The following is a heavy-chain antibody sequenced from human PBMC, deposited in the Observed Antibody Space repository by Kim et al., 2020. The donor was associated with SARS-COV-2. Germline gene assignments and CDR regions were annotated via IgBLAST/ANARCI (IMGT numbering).Heavy chain of an antibody. D-gene: IGHD3-22*01. V-gene: IGHV3-11*06. CDR3: ARDVITYYYDSSGYSSDY. Sequence: KGRFTISRDNAKNSLYLQMNSLRAEDTAVYYCARDVITYYYDSSGYSSDYWGQGTLVTVSS. J-gene: IGHJ4*02.